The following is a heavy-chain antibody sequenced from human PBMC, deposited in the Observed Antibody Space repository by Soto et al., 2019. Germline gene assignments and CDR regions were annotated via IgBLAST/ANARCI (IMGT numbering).Heavy chain of an antibody. J-gene: IGHJ5*02. V-gene: IGHV4-59*01. CDR1: GGSISSYY. Sequence: SETLSLTCTVSGGSISSYYWSWIRQPPGKGLEWIGYIYYSGSTNYNPSLKSRVTISVDTSKNQFSLKLSSVTAADTAVYYCARESRSYLGQADWFDPWGQGTLVTVSS. D-gene: IGHD3-10*01. CDR2: IYYSGST. CDR3: ARESRSYLGQADWFDP.